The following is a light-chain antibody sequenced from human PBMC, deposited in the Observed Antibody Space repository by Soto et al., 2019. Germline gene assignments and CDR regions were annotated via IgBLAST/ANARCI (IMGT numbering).Light chain of an antibody. CDR2: DVT. CDR1: SSDVGGYNY. CDR3: CSYAGTYTFV. J-gene: IGLJ1*01. Sequence: QSVLTQPASVSGSPGQSITISCTGTSSDVGGYNYVSWYQQQSGKAPKLMIHDVTKRPSGVPDRFSGSKSDNTASLTISGLQADDEADYFCCSYAGTYTFVFGTGTKVTVL. V-gene: IGLV2-11*01.